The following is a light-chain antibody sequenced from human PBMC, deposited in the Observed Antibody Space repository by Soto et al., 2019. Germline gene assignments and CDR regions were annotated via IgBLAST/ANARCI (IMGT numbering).Light chain of an antibody. V-gene: IGLV1-40*01. CDR2: GNT. J-gene: IGLJ2*01. CDR1: SSNIGADYD. Sequence: QSVLTQPPSVSGAPGQRVTISCTGSSSNIGADYDVHWYQHLPGRAPKLLIFGNTNRPSGVPDRFSGSKSGTSASLAITGLQDDDEGDYYCQSFDSSLSVVFGGGTQLTVL. CDR3: QSFDSSLSVV.